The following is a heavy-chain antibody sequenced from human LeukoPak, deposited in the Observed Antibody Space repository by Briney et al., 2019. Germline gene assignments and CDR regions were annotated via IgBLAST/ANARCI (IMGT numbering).Heavy chain of an antibody. V-gene: IGHV3-7*03. D-gene: IGHD3-10*01. CDR2: IKQDGSEK. Sequence: GGSLRLSCAASGFTFSSYWMSWVRQAPGKGLEWVANIKQDGSEKYYVDSVKGRFTISRDNAKNSPYLQMSSLRAEDTAVYYCARTYYYASGSYWPWGQGTLVTVSS. J-gene: IGHJ4*02. CDR1: GFTFSSYW. CDR3: ARTYYYASGSYWP.